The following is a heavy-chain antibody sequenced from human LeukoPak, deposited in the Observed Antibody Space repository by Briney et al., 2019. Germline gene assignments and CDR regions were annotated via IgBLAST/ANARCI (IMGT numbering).Heavy chain of an antibody. D-gene: IGHD6-19*01. V-gene: IGHV3-7*01. J-gene: IGHJ4*02. CDR3: ARDQGSAVSGPFFFDY. CDR1: GFTFSSHW. CDR2: IKEDGSET. Sequence: PGGSLRLSCEASGFTFSSHWMSWVRQAPGGGLGWVANIKEDGSETYDVDSVKGRFTISRDNAEKSLYLQMNSLRAEDTAIYYCARDQGSAVSGPFFFDYWGQGALVTVSS.